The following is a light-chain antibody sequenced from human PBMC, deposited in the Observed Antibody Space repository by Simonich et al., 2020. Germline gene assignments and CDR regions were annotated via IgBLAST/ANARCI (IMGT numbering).Light chain of an antibody. J-gene: IGKJ2*01. CDR1: PSVLYSSNNKNY. V-gene: IGKV4-1*01. CDR2: WAS. Sequence: DIVMTQSPDSLAVSLGERATINCKSSPSVLYSSNNKNYLAWYQQKPGQPPKLLIYWASTRESGVPDRFSGSGSGTDCTLTLSSLQAEDVAVYYCQQYYSTPYTFGQGTKLEIK. CDR3: QQYYSTPYT.